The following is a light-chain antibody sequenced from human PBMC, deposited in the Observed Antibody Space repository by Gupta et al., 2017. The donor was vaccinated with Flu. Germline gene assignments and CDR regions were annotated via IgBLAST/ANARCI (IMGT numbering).Light chain of an antibody. J-gene: IGLJ3*02. Sequence: QSALTQPASVSGSPGQLITISCTVTSSDVGGYNYVSWYLQHPVTAPKLLIYEINNRLTGGSTRVSGSKSGNTAFLTISEIQEDDDADYYCSSYTSTSDLEVFGGGTKLTVL. CDR3: SSYTSTSDLEV. V-gene: IGLV2-14*01. CDR2: EIN. CDR1: SSDVGGYNY.